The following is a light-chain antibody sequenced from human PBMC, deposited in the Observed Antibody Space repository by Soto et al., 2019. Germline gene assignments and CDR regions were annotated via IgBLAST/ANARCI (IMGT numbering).Light chain of an antibody. CDR3: QQYYSNWT. CDR1: QGIGNW. CDR2: RAS. V-gene: IGKV1-5*03. Sequence: DIQLTQSPSILSASVGDRITITCRASQGIGNWLAWFQQKPGTAPKLLIHRASILDGGVPSRFSGSASGTVFTLTITSLQPDDFANYYCQQYYSNWTFGQGTKVEI. J-gene: IGKJ1*01.